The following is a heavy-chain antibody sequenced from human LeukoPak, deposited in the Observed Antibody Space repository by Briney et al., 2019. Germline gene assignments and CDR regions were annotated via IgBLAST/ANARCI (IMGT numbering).Heavy chain of an antibody. J-gene: IGHJ5*02. Sequence: GESLKISCKTSGYSFTTYWISWVRQMPGKGLEWMGRIDPSDSDTKYSPSFQGHVSISADKSISTAYLHWNSLKASDTAMYYCATTSTYYYDSSGYSNWFDPWGQGTLVSVSS. CDR1: GYSFTTYW. V-gene: IGHV5-10-1*01. CDR3: ATTSTYYYDSSGYSNWFDP. CDR2: IDPSDSDT. D-gene: IGHD3-22*01.